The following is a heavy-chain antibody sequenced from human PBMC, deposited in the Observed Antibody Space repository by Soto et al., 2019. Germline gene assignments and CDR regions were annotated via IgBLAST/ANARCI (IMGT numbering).Heavy chain of an antibody. Sequence: ASVKVSCKASGYTFTGYYMHWVRRAPGQGLEWMGWINPNTGGTNYAQKFQGWVTMTRDTSISTAYMELSRLRSDDTAVYYCARDLAPSVGVAKYYYYGMDVWGQGTTVTVSS. J-gene: IGHJ6*02. V-gene: IGHV1-2*04. CDR2: INPNTGGT. D-gene: IGHD2-15*01. CDR3: ARDLAPSVGVAKYYYYGMDV. CDR1: GYTFTGYY.